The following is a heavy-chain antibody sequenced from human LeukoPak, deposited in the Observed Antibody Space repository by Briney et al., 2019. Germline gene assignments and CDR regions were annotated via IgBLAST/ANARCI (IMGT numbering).Heavy chain of an antibody. D-gene: IGHD2-8*01. CDR3: ARVEYCTKGVCINFDL. CDR2: INPNSGGT. J-gene: IGHJ4*02. Sequence: ASLKVSCKASGYTFTGPYIHWMRQAPGQGLEWMGWINPNSGGTKYAKKFQGRVTVTRDTSTSTAYMELSGLRADDTAAYYCARVEYCTKGVCINFDLWGQGTLVTVSS. CDR1: GYTFTGPY. V-gene: IGHV1-2*02.